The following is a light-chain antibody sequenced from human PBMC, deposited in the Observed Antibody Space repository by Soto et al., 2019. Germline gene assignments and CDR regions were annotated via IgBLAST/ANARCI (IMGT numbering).Light chain of an antibody. J-gene: IGLJ1*01. V-gene: IGLV2-14*01. CDR3: ISYTGSSTSYV. CDR1: SSDVGGYNR. CDR2: GVS. Sequence: QSVLTQPPSASGSPGQSVTISCTGTSSDVGGYNRVSWYLHHPGKAPKILIYGVSNRPSGVSSRFSGSKSGNTASLTISGLQAEDEADYYCISYTGSSTSYVFGSGTKVTVL.